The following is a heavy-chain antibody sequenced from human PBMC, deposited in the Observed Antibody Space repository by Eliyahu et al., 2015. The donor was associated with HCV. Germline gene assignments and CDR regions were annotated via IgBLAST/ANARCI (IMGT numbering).Heavy chain of an antibody. CDR1: GYTFTGYY. D-gene: IGHD3-10*01. Sequence: QVQLVQSGAEVKKPGASVKVSCXASGYTFTGYYMHXVRQAPGQGGEWMGRINPNSGGTNYAQKFQGRVTMTRDTSISTAYMELSRLRSDDTAVYYCARADPGFGELLGYWGQGTLVTVSS. CDR3: ARADPGFGELLGY. J-gene: IGHJ4*02. V-gene: IGHV1-2*06. CDR2: INPNSGGT.